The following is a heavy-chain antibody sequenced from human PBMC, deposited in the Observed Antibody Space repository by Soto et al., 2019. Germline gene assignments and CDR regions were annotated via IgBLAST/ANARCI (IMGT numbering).Heavy chain of an antibody. J-gene: IGHJ4*02. CDR1: GYTFTSYG. V-gene: IGHV1-18*04. D-gene: IGHD2-15*01. Sequence: ASVKVSCKASGYTFTSYGISWVRQAPGQGLEWMGWISAYNGNTNYAQKRQGRVTMTTDTSTSTAYMELRSLRTADKAVYYCERGIDGFAFDYWGQGTLVTVYS. CDR3: ERGIDGFAFDY. CDR2: ISAYNGNT.